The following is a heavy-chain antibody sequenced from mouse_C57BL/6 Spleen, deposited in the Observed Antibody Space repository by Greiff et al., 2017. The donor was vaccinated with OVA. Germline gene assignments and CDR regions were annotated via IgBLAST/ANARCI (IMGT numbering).Heavy chain of an antibody. D-gene: IGHD1-1*01. V-gene: IGHV1-9*01. Sequence: QVQLQQSGAELMKPGASVKLSCKASGYTFTGYWIEWVKQRPGHGLEWIGEILPGSGSTNYNEKFKGKATFTADTSSNTAYMQLSSLTTDDSAIYYCAIITAVVYLYAMDYWGQGTSVTVSS. CDR2: ILPGSGST. J-gene: IGHJ4*01. CDR1: GYTFTGYW. CDR3: AIITAVVYLYAMDY.